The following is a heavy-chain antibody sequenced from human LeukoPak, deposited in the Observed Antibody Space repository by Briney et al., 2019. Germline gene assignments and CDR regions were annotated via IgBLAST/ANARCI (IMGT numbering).Heavy chain of an antibody. CDR3: ARYKWEHGPYFHH. D-gene: IGHD1-26*01. CDR1: GGSISSSSYY. CDR2: IYFSGST. Sequence: PSETLSLTCTVSGGSISSSSYYWSWIRQPPGKGLEWIGYIYFSGSTYYNPSLKSRVTISVDTSKNQFSLKLSSVTASDTAVYYCARYKWEHGPYFHHWGQGTLATVSS. V-gene: IGHV4-30-4*08. J-gene: IGHJ1*01.